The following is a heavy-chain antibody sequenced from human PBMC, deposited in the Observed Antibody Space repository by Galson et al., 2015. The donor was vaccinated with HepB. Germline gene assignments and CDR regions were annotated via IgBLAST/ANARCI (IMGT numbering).Heavy chain of an antibody. CDR1: RFVFSEYG. V-gene: IGHV3-30*18. D-gene: IGHD7-27*01. Sequence: SLRLSRAASRFVFSEYGMHWVRQPPGKALEWVAVVAHDGTVQYYADSVKGRFTVSRDNSKNTMYLQLNSPRPEDAGLYYCAKEPGPPASPWYFDLWGRGTLVTVSS. CDR2: VAHDGTVQ. CDR3: AKEPGPPASPWYFDL. J-gene: IGHJ2*01.